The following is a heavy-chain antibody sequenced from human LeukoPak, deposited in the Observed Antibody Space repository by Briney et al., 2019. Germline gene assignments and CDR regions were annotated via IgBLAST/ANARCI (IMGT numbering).Heavy chain of an antibody. J-gene: IGHJ4*02. CDR2: ISGSGGST. CDR3: ARRRFGTAAGTVYYFDY. D-gene: IGHD6-13*01. V-gene: IGHV3-23*01. CDR1: GFTFSSYV. Sequence: QTGGSLRLSCAASGFTFSSYVMSWVRQAPGKGLEWVSAISGSGGSTYYADSVKGRFTISRDNSKNSLYLQMNSLRAEDTAVYYCARRRFGTAAGTVYYFDYWGQGTLVTVSS.